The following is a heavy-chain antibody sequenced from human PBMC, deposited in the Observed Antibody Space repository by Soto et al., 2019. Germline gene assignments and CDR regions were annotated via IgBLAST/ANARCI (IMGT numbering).Heavy chain of an antibody. V-gene: IGHV4-59*08. CDR1: GGSISSYY. Sequence: QVQLQESGPGVVKPSETLSLTCTVSGGSISSYYWSWIRQPPGKGVEWIGYIYYSGSTNYNHSLKSRVTISVDTSNNPFSLTLTSVTAADMAVYYCARHSVTYYDFDYWGQGTLVSVSS. J-gene: IGHJ4*02. CDR3: ARHSVTYYDFDY. CDR2: IYYSGST. D-gene: IGHD1-26*01.